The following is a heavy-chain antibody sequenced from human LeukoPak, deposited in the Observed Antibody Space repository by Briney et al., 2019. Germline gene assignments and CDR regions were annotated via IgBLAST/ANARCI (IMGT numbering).Heavy chain of an antibody. Sequence: HTGGSLRLSCAASGFTFNSYGMHWVRQAPGKGLEWVAVISHDGSRKYYADSVKGRFTISRDNSKNTLYLQMNSLRAEDTAVYYCAKIYDSSGYYYRSEGYWGQGTLVTVSS. CDR2: ISHDGSRK. CDR1: GFTFNSYG. D-gene: IGHD3-22*01. CDR3: AKIYDSSGYYYRSEGY. J-gene: IGHJ4*02. V-gene: IGHV3-30*18.